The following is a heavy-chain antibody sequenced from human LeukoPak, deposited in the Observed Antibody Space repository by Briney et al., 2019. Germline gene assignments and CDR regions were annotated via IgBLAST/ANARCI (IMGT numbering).Heavy chain of an antibody. CDR3: ARDRSSYSGLVDY. Sequence: GGSLRLSCAASGFTFSSYSMNWVRQAPGKGLEWVSYISSSSSTIYYADSVKGRFTISRDNAKNSLYLQMNSLRAEDTAVYYCARDRSSYSGLVDYWGQGTLVTVSS. D-gene: IGHD2-21*01. CDR2: ISSSSSTI. V-gene: IGHV3-48*01. J-gene: IGHJ4*02. CDR1: GFTFSSYS.